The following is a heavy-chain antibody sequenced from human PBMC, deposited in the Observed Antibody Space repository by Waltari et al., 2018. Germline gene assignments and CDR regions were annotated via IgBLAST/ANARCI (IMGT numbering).Heavy chain of an antibody. CDR3: ARVDIAAASYYFDY. CDR2: SNPSSGGT. J-gene: IGHJ4*02. D-gene: IGHD6-13*01. Sequence: QVQLVQSGAEVKKPGASVKVSCKASGYTFTGYYMHWVRQAPGQGLGWLGRSNPSSGGTNDAQKCQGRVTMTRNTSSSTAYMERSRLRSDDTAVYYCARVDIAAASYYFDYWGQGTLVTVSS. V-gene: IGHV1-2*06. CDR1: GYTFTGYY.